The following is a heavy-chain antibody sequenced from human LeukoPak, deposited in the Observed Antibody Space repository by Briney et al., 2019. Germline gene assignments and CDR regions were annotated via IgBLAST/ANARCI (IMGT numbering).Heavy chain of an antibody. J-gene: IGHJ4*02. CDR2: ISSRSSYI. CDR3: ARDLGELDAPDY. CDR1: GFTFSSYS. V-gene: IGHV3-21*01. D-gene: IGHD3-10*01. Sequence: GGSLRLSCAASGFTFSSYSMNWVRQAPGKGLEWVSSISSRSSYIYCADSVKGRFTISRDNAKNSLYLQMNSLRAEDTAVYYCARDLGELDAPDYWGQGTLVTVSS.